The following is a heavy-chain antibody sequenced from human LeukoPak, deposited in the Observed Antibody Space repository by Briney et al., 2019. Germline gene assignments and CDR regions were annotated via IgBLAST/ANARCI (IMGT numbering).Heavy chain of an antibody. Sequence: SETLSLTCTVSGGSISSYYWSWIRQPPGKGLEWIGYIYYSGSTNYNPSLKSRVTISVDTSKNQFSLKLSSVTAADTAVYYCARVGNTIFGVDYWGQGTLVTVSS. D-gene: IGHD3-3*01. V-gene: IGHV4-59*01. CDR2: IYYSGST. CDR1: GGSISSYY. J-gene: IGHJ4*02. CDR3: ARVGNTIFGVDY.